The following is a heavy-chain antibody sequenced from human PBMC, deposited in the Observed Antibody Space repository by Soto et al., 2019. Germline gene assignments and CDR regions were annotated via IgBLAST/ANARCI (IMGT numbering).Heavy chain of an antibody. CDR2: TIPIFGTA. CDR1: GGTFSSYA. CDR3: ATDNWNCVFPYYYGMDV. V-gene: IGHV1-69*13. J-gene: IGHJ6*02. Sequence: SVKVSCKASGGTFSSYAISWVRQAPGQGLEWMGGTIPIFGTANYAQKFQGRVTITADESTSTAYMELSSLRSEDTAVYYCATDNWNCVFPYYYGMDVWGQGTTVTVSS. D-gene: IGHD1-7*01.